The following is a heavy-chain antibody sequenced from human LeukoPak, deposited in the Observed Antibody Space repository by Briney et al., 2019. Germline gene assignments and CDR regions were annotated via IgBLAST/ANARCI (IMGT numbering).Heavy chain of an antibody. V-gene: IGHV4-59*01. J-gene: IGHJ4*02. D-gene: IGHD3-22*01. CDR3: ARVAPTRGFASSGYYPLDY. CDR1: GGSINSYY. CDR2: IYYSGST. Sequence: SETLSLTCTVSGGSINSYYWSWIRQPPGKGLEWVGYIYYSGSTNYNPSLKSRVTITVDTSRNQFSLRLTSVTAADTAVYYCARVAPTRGFASSGYYPLDYWGQGSLVNVSS.